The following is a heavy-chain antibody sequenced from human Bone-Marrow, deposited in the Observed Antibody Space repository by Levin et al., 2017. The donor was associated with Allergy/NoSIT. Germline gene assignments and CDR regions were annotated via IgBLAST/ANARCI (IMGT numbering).Heavy chain of an antibody. CDR2: SYIGGTS. CDR3: VQSRDSSSPMDS. J-gene: IGHJ4*02. Sequence: SQTLSPTCTVSGVSLTTTTFFWGWVRQPPGKGLEWLGSSYIGGTSYDNPSLQSRVTLSEDRYKNQFSLTLRSVTAADTAVYYCVQSRDSSSPMDSWGQGILVTVSS. CDR1: GVSLTTTTFF. V-gene: IGHV4-39*01. D-gene: IGHD6-13*01.